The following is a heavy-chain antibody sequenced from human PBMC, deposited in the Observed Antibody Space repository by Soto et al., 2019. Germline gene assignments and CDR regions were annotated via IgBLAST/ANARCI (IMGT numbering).Heavy chain of an antibody. Sequence: GESLKISCKGSGYIFTSYLISWVRQMPGKGLEWMGRIDPSDSYTNYSPSFQGHVTISADKSISTAYLQWSSLRASDTAMYYCARSYPGELYYYYGMYVWGQGTTVTVSS. V-gene: IGHV5-10-1*01. CDR1: GYIFTSYL. D-gene: IGHD3-10*01. CDR2: IDPSDSYT. CDR3: ARSYPGELYYYYGMYV. J-gene: IGHJ6*02.